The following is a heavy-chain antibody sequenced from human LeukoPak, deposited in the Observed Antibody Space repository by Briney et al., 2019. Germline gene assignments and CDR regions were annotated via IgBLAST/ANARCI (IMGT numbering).Heavy chain of an antibody. CDR2: VYTSGIT. CDR1: GGFINSYY. V-gene: IGHV4-4*07. D-gene: IGHD3-9*01. CDR3: ARHNGFDRGYYYYMDV. J-gene: IGHJ6*03. Sequence: SETLSLTCTVSGGFINSYYWSWIRQPAGKGLEWIGRVYTSGITNYNPSLKSRITMSVDTSKNQFSLKLTSVTAADTAVYYCARHNGFDRGYYYYMDVWGKGTTVTLSS.